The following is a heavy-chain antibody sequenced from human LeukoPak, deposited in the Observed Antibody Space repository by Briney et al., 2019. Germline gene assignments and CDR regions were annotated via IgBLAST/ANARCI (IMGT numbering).Heavy chain of an antibody. CDR1: GFSFSSYW. D-gene: IGHD2-15*01. CDR2: INQETSET. Sequence: GGSLRLSCAASGFSFSSYWMSWVRQAPGKGPEWVANINQETSETYYVDSVRGRFTISRDNAERSLYLQMNSLRVDDTAVYYCAREVDRSSGYWGQGTLVTVSS. J-gene: IGHJ4*02. CDR3: AREVDRSSGY. V-gene: IGHV3-7*01.